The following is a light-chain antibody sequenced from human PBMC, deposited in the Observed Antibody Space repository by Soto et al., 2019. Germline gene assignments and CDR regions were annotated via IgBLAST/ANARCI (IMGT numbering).Light chain of an antibody. V-gene: IGLV2-8*01. CDR3: SSYAGSNRGVV. CDR1: SSDVGGYNY. J-gene: IGLJ2*01. Sequence: QSALTQPPSASGSPGQSVTISCTGTSSDVGGYNYVSWYQQHPGKAPKLMIYEVSKRPSGVPDRFSGSKSGNTASLTVPGLPAEDEADYYCSSYAGSNRGVVLGGGTKLTVL. CDR2: EVS.